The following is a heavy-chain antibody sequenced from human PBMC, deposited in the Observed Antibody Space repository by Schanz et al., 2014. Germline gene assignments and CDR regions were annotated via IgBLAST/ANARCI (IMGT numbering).Heavy chain of an antibody. CDR2: IIPILGIA. Sequence: QVQLVQSEAEVKKPGSSVKVSCKASGGTFSSYTISWVRQAPGQGLEWMGRIIPILGIANYAHNFQGRITITADKSANTAYMELTSLRTDDTAVYNCADTYTSTTSCYTGYYYMDVWGKGTTVTVSS. V-gene: IGHV1-69*02. D-gene: IGHD2-2*02. CDR1: GGTFSSYT. CDR3: ADTYTSTTSCYTGYYYMDV. J-gene: IGHJ6*03.